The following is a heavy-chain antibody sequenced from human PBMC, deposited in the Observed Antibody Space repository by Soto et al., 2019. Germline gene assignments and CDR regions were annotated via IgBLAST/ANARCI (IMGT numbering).Heavy chain of an antibody. CDR3: AKVKEGASDY. V-gene: IGHV3-23*01. Sequence: EVKLLESGGGLVQPGGSLRLSCAASGFTFSSYAMSWVRQAPGKGLEWVSIISGSGERTYYADSVKGRFTISRDNSKNTLYLQMNSLRAEDTAVYYCAKVKEGASDYWGQGTLVTVSS. J-gene: IGHJ4*02. CDR1: GFTFSSYA. CDR2: ISGSGERT. D-gene: IGHD1-26*01.